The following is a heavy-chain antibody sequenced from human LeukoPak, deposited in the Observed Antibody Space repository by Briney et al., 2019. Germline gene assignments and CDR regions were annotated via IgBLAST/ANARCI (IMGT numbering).Heavy chain of an antibody. V-gene: IGHV4-61*02. Sequence: PSETLSLTCTVSGGSISSGSHYWRWIRQPAGTGLEWIGRIYTSGSTNYNPSLKSRVTISVDTSRNQFSLKLSSVTAADTAVYYCARDRYYYMDVWGKGTTVTVSS. CDR1: GGSISSGSHY. CDR3: ARDRYYYMDV. J-gene: IGHJ6*03. CDR2: IYTSGST.